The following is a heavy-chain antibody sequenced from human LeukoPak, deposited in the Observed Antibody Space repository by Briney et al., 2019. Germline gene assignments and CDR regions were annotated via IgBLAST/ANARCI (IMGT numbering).Heavy chain of an antibody. V-gene: IGHV3-30-3*01. Sequence: GGSLGLSCAASGFTFSSYAMHWVRQAPGRGLERVAIISYDGSDKYYADSVKGRFTISRDNSKNTLYLQMNRLRTEDTAVYYCAREGRQRWFGGVGDWFDPWGQGTLVTVSS. J-gene: IGHJ5*02. CDR3: AREGRQRWFGGVGDWFDP. CDR1: GFTFSSYA. CDR2: ISYDGSDK. D-gene: IGHD5-18*01.